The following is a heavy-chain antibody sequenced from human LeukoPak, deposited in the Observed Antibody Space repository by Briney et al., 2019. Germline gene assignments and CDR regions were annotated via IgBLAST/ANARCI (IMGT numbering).Heavy chain of an antibody. CDR2: IYHSGST. D-gene: IGHD3-22*01. J-gene: IGHJ4*02. CDR3: ARVGLGITMIDY. V-gene: IGHV4-4*07. Sequence: SETLSLTCTVSGGSISSYYWSWIRQPAGKGLEWIGSIYHSGSTYYNPSLKSRVTISVDTSKDQFSLKLSSVTAADTAVYYCARVGLGITMIDYWGQGTLVTVSS. CDR1: GGSISSYY.